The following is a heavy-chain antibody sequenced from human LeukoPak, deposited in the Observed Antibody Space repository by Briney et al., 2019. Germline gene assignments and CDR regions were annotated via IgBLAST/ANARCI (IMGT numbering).Heavy chain of an antibody. CDR2: ISSSSSYI. V-gene: IGHV3-21*04. CDR1: GFTFSSYS. D-gene: IGHD3-22*01. J-gene: IGHJ3*02. CDR3: AKGPYYYDSSAYHYGAFDI. Sequence: GGSLRLPCAASGFTFSSYSMNWVRQAPGKGLEWVSSISSSSSYIYYADSVKGRFTISRDNAKNSLYLQMNSLRAEDTAVYYCAKGPYYYDSSAYHYGAFDIWGQGTMVTVSS.